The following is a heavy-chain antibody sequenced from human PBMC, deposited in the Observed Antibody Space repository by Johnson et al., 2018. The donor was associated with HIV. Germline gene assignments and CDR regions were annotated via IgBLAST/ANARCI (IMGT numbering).Heavy chain of an antibody. CDR1: GFTFSSYA. V-gene: IGHV3-30*04. Sequence: QMMLVESGGGVVQPGRSLRLSCAASGFTFSSYAMHWVRQAPGKGLEWVAVISYDGSNKYYADSVEGRFTISRDNSKNTLYLQMNSLRAEDTAVYSCARDFGLGDLSYETVDAFDFWGPGTLVTVSS. CDR2: ISYDGSNK. CDR3: ARDFGLGDLSYETVDAFDF. J-gene: IGHJ3*01. D-gene: IGHD3-16*02.